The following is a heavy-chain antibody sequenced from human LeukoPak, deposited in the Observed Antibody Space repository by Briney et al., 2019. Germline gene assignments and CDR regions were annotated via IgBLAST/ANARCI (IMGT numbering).Heavy chain of an antibody. J-gene: IGHJ4*02. CDR2: IYHSGST. V-gene: IGHV4-38-2*01. CDR3: ARHDKVGLVHHYFDY. CDR1: GYSISSGYY. D-gene: IGHD3/OR15-3a*01. Sequence: PSETLSLTCAVSGYSISSGYYWGWIRQPPGKGLEWIGSIYHSGSTYYNPSLKSRVTISVDTSKNQFSLKLSSVTAADTAVYYCARHDKVGLVHHYFDYWGQGTLVTVSS.